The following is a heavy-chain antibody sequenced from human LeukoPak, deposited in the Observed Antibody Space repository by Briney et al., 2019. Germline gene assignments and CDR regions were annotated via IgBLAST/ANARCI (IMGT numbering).Heavy chain of an antibody. CDR1: GYTFTNYW. V-gene: IGHV5-51*01. CDR2: IYPGDSDI. Sequence: GESLKISCKASGYTFTNYWIGWVRQMPGKGLEWMGIIYPGDSDIRYSPSFQGQVTISADKSISTAYLQWASLKASDTAMYYCARLYSNYGFGSGYFDLWGRGTLVTVSS. CDR3: ARLYSNYGFGSGYFDL. D-gene: IGHD4-11*01. J-gene: IGHJ2*01.